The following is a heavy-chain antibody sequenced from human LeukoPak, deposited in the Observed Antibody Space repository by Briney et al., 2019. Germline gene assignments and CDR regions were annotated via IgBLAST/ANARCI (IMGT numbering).Heavy chain of an antibody. CDR2: ITTGDGNT. CDR1: GFTFSSYT. D-gene: IGHD7-27*01. Sequence: GRSLRLSCTASGFTFSSYTMTWVRQAPGKGLKWVSTITTGDGNTYYADSVKGRFTVSRDDSKNTLYLQMNSLRAEDTAVYYCAKDGGLWVSAHWGDSWGRGTLVTVSS. V-gene: IGHV3-23*01. J-gene: IGHJ4*02. CDR3: AKDGGLWVSAHWGDS.